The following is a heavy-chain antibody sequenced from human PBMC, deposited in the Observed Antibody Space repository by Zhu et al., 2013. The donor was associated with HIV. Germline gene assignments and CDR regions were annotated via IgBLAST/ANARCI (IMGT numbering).Heavy chain of an antibody. D-gene: IGHD1-26*01. Sequence: QVQLVQSGAEVKKPGASVKVSCKASGYTFTGYYMHWVRQAPGQGLEWMGWINPNSGDTNYVQKFQGRVTMTRDTSISTAYVELSRLRADDTAVYYCARSRIVGTTIGGFWGQGALVTVSS. CDR1: GYTFTGYY. CDR2: INPNSGDT. J-gene: IGHJ1*01. V-gene: IGHV1-2*02. CDR3: ARSRIVGTTIGGF.